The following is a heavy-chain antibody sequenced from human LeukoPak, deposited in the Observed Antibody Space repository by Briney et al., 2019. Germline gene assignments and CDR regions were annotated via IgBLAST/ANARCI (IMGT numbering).Heavy chain of an antibody. J-gene: IGHJ6*02. Sequence: GGSLRLSCAALGFSVSSNYMSWVRQAPGKGLEWVSVIYSGGRTYYADSVKGRFSISRHNSKNTLYLQMNSLRAEDTAVYYCAGDPRYYDSSGDYWFSFGMDVWGQGTTVTVSS. V-gene: IGHV3-53*04. CDR3: AGDPRYYDSSGDYWFSFGMDV. CDR2: IYSGGRT. CDR1: GFSVSSNY. D-gene: IGHD3-22*01.